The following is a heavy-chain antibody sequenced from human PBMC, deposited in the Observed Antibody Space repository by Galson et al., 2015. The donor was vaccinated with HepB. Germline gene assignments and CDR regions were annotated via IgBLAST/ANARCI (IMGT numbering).Heavy chain of an antibody. CDR3: ARAKGEILTGPEHFEY. CDR1: GFTFSSYW. J-gene: IGHJ4*02. D-gene: IGHD3-9*01. CDR2: IKQDGSET. Sequence: SLRLSCAASGFTFSSYWMTWVRQAPGKGLEWVANIKQDGSETYYVDSLKGRFTISRDNAKKSLYLQMNSLRAEDTAVYYCARAKGEILTGPEHFEYWGQGALVTVSP. V-gene: IGHV3-7*03.